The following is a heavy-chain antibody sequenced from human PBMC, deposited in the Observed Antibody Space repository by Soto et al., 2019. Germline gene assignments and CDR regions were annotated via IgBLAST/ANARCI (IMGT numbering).Heavy chain of an antibody. CDR3: ARGQYDSSSDYGMDV. CDR2: INPSGGST. Sequence: ASVKVSCKASVYTFTSYYMHWVRQAPGQGREWMGIINPSGGSTSYAQKFQGRVTMTRDTATSTVYMELSSLRSEDTAVYYCARGQYDSSSDYGMDVWGQGTTVTVSS. J-gene: IGHJ6*02. V-gene: IGHV1-46*01. CDR1: VYTFTSYY. D-gene: IGHD3-22*01.